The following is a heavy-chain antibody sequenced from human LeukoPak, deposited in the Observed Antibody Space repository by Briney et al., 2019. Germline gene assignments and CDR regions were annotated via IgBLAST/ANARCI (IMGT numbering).Heavy chain of an antibody. Sequence: GESLKISCKGSGYSFSSYWIAWVRQMPGKGLEWMGIIYPGDSEIRYSPSFQGQVTISADKSISTAYLQWSSLKASDSAMYYCARGLNSGRYNWFDPWGQGTLVTVSS. V-gene: IGHV5-51*01. CDR3: ARGLNSGRYNWFDP. CDR1: GYSFSSYW. CDR2: IYPGDSEI. J-gene: IGHJ5*02. D-gene: IGHD6-19*01.